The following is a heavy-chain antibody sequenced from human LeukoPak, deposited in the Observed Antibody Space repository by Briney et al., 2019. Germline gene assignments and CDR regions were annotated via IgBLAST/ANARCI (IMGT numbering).Heavy chain of an antibody. CDR1: GGSISSYY. D-gene: IGHD6-13*01. Sequence: SETLSLTCTASGGSISSYYWSWIRQPAGKGLEWIGRIYTSGSTNYNPSLKSRVTMSVDTSKNQFSLKLSSVTAADTAVYYCAVSTAAGTLQHWGQGTLVTVSS. V-gene: IGHV4-4*07. CDR3: AVSTAAGTLQH. CDR2: IYTSGST. J-gene: IGHJ1*01.